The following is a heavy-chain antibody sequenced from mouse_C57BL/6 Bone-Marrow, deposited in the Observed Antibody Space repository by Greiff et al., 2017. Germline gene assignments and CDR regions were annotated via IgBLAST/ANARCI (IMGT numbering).Heavy chain of an antibody. D-gene: IGHD2-3*01. Sequence: EVKLVESGAELVKPGASVKLSCTASGFNIKDYYMHWVKQRTEQGLEWIGRIDPEDGETKYAPKFQGKATITADTSSTTAYLQLSSLTSEDTAVYYCARRDGTYYFDYWGQGTTLTVSS. CDR1: GFNIKDYY. CDR3: ARRDGTYYFDY. J-gene: IGHJ2*01. CDR2: IDPEDGET. V-gene: IGHV14-2*01.